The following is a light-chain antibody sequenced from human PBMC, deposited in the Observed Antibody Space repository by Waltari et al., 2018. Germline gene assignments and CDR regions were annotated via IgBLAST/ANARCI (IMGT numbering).Light chain of an antibody. CDR2: GTF. V-gene: IGKV3-20*01. CDR1: QTIRTTY. Sequence: EIVLTQSPGTLSLSPGEGATLSCRTSQTIRTTYLAWYQQKPGLAPNLLIYGTFSRATGIPDRFTGSGSGTDFSLTISSLEPEDFATYYCQQYDISPLTFGGGTKVEIK. J-gene: IGKJ4*01. CDR3: QQYDISPLT.